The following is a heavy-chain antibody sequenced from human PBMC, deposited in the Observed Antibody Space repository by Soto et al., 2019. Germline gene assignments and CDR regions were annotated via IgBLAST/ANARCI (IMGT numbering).Heavy chain of an antibody. CDR2: ISWNSGSI. D-gene: IGHD6-6*01. CDR1: GFTFDDYA. Sequence: PGGSLRLSCAASGFTFDDYAMHWVRQAPWKGLEWVSGISWNSGSIGYADSVKGRFTISRDNAKNSLYLQMNSLRAEDTALYYCAKEYIESIAAPHAGFDPWGQGTLVTVSS. V-gene: IGHV3-9*01. CDR3: AKEYIESIAAPHAGFDP. J-gene: IGHJ5*02.